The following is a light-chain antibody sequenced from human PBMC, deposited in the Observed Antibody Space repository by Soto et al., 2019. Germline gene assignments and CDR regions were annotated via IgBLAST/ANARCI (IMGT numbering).Light chain of an antibody. Sequence: ELVLTQSPGTLSLSPGERATLSCRAGRSVGTHLAWYQHKGGLAPRLLIYGASNRATGIPDRFSGSGSGTDFTLTISRLEPEDFAVYYCHQYVSSWTFGQGTKVDIK. CDR3: HQYVSSWT. V-gene: IGKV3-20*01. CDR1: RSVGTH. J-gene: IGKJ1*01. CDR2: GAS.